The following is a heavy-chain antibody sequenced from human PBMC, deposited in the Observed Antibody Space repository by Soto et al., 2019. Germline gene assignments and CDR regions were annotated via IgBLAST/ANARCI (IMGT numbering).Heavy chain of an antibody. J-gene: IGHJ4*02. CDR3: ARDLGRFNFGSAYFVY. CDR2: IWSDGSEK. CDR1: GFTFSSNG. V-gene: IGHV3-33*01. Sequence: QVQLVESGGGVVQPGRSLRLSCAASGFTFSSNGMHWVRQAPGKGLEWVAVIWSDGSEKYYADSVKGRFSISRDNSKNTLYLPMDSLRAEDTAVYYCARDLGRFNFGSAYFVYWCQGALVTVSS. D-gene: IGHD3-10*01.